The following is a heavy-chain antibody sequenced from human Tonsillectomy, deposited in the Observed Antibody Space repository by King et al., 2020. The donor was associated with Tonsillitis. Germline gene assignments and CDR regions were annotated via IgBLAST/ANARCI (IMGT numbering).Heavy chain of an antibody. CDR2: ISYDGKNK. D-gene: IGHD2-2*02. Sequence: VQLVESGGGVVQPGTSLRLSCEVSAFTFRTYVLGWVRQAPGQGLEWVAGISYDGKNKFFAESVKGRFTISRDNSKNTLFMQLNSLRPEDTAVYYCAVRRDCSDSNCYNAFYIWGQGTMVTVSS. V-gene: IGHV3-30*04. CDR1: AFTFRTYV. CDR3: AVRRDCSDSNCYNAFYI. J-gene: IGHJ3*02.